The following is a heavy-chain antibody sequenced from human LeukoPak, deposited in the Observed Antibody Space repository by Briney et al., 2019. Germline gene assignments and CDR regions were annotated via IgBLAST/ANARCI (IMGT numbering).Heavy chain of an antibody. Sequence: GGSLRLSCAASGSTFSSHTMNWVRQAPGKGLEWVSYISSTSTVIYYADSVKGRFTISRDNAKNSLYLQMNSLRAEDTAVYYCARNLPAADYWGRGALVTVSS. V-gene: IGHV3-48*04. D-gene: IGHD2-2*01. CDR2: ISSTSTVI. CDR3: ARNLPAADY. J-gene: IGHJ4*02. CDR1: GSTFSSHT.